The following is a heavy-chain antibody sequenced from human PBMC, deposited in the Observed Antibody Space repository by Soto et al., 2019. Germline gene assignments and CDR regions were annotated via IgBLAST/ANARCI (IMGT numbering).Heavy chain of an antibody. CDR2: VSGSGKYT. Sequence: GGSLILSYAASGFTFTDYGMSWVRQAPGKGLEWVSTVSGSGKYTYYADSVKGRFTVSRDNSKNTLHLLMNSLRAEDAAVYYGAKGNGGYCTSTSGYGILDYWGLG. D-gene: IGHD2-2*01. CDR1: GFTFTDYG. V-gene: IGHV3-23*01. J-gene: IGHJ4*02. CDR3: AKGNGGYCTSTSGYGILDY.